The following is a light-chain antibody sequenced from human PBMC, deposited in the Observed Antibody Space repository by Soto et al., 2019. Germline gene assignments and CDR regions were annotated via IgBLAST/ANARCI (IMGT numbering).Light chain of an antibody. CDR2: DAS. Sequence: EIVLTQSPATLSLSPGERATLSCRASQSVSSYLAWYQQKPGQAPRLLIYDASNRATGIPARFSGSGSGTDFTLTISSLEPEDFAVYYCQQYGSLFGGGTKVEIK. V-gene: IGKV3-11*01. CDR3: QQYGSL. CDR1: QSVSSY. J-gene: IGKJ4*01.